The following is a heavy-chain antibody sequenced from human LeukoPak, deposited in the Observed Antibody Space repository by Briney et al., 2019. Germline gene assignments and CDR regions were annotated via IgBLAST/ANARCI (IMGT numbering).Heavy chain of an antibody. CDR1: GFTFNNYA. J-gene: IGHJ3*02. CDR3: AKDTVVVPATGDAFDI. D-gene: IGHD2-2*01. Sequence: GGSLRLSCAASGFTFNNYAMSWVRQAPGKGLEWVSGISGSAGSTYYADSVKGRFTNSRDNSKNTLYLQMNSLRAEDTAVYYCAKDTVVVPATGDAFDIWGQGTMVTVSS. CDR2: ISGSAGST. V-gene: IGHV3-23*01.